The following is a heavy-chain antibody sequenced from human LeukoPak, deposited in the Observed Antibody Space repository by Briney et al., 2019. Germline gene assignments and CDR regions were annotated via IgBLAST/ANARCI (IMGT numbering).Heavy chain of an antibody. CDR2: IYYSGST. V-gene: IGHV4-59*11. CDR1: GGSISSHY. D-gene: IGHD6-13*01. Sequence: SETLSLTCTVSGGSISSHYWSWIRQPPGKGLEWIGYIYYSGSTNYNPSLKSRVTISVDASKNQFSLKLSSVTAADTAVYYCVRVVAAGTSNYYYYYMDVWGKGTTVTVSS. J-gene: IGHJ6*03. CDR3: VRVVAAGTSNYYYYYMDV.